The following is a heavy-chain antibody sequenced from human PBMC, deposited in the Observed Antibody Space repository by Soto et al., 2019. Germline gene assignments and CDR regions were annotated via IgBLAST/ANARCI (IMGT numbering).Heavy chain of an antibody. Sequence: GGSLRLSCAASGFIFNNYAMTLVRQAPGKGLEWVSTVTASGGGTFYANSVKGRFTISRDNSRNTLHLQMSSLRVEDTALYYCAKALVPALTAKFGYWGQGTPVTVSS. CDR2: VTASGGGT. D-gene: IGHD5-18*01. J-gene: IGHJ4*02. CDR1: GFIFNNYA. CDR3: AKALVPALTAKFGY. V-gene: IGHV3-23*01.